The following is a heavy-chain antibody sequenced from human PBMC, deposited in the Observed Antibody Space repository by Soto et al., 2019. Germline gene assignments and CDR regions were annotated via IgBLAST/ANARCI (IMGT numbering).Heavy chain of an antibody. CDR1: GFTFNTFA. CDR2: ISPNWGNT. D-gene: IGHD6-19*01. J-gene: IGHJ4*02. CDR3: VKEGYMRRDWYGQFGW. Sequence: HPGGSLRLSCSASGFTFNTFAMHWVSLTPGKGLKFVSAISPNWGNTFYADSVKGRFAISRDNYKNTLYLQMYSLGPEETALYFCVKEGYMRRDWYGQFGWWGLGTLVTVSS. V-gene: IGHV3-64D*06.